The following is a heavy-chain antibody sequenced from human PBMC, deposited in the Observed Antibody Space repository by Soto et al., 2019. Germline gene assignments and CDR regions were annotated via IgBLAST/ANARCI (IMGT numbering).Heavy chain of an antibody. J-gene: IGHJ5*02. Sequence: ASLKVSCKASGYTFTSYDINWVLQATGQGLEWMGWMNPNSGNTGYAQKFQGRVTMTRNTSISTAYMELSSLRSEDTAVYYCERSGPVVNWFDPWGQGTLFSVSS. CDR3: ERSGPVVNWFDP. D-gene: IGHD2-15*01. V-gene: IGHV1-8*01. CDR1: GYTFTSYD. CDR2: MNPNSGNT.